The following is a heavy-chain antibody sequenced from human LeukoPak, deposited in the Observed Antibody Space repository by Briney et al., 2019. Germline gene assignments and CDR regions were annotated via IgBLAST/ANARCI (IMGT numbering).Heavy chain of an antibody. CDR3: ATGLAYGSSPGYFDY. CDR1: GYTLTELS. J-gene: IGHJ4*02. D-gene: IGHD6-6*01. Sequence: GASVKVSCKVSGYTLTELSMHWVRQAPGKGLEWMGGFDPEDGETIYAQKFQGRVTMTEDTSTDTAYMELSSLRSEDTAVYYCATGLAYGSSPGYFDYWGQGTLVTVSS. V-gene: IGHV1-24*01. CDR2: FDPEDGET.